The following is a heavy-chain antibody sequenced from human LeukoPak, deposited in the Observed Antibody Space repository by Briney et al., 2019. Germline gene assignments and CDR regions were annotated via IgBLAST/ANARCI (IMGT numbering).Heavy chain of an antibody. CDR3: ARRLTQYDCFDP. J-gene: IGHJ5*02. Sequence: SQTLSLTCAISGDSVSSNSASWNWIRQSPSRGLEWLGRTYYRSTWYNDYAVSVRGRITVNPDTSKNQFSLHLNSVTPEDAAVYYCARRLTQYDCFDPWGQGILVTVSS. D-gene: IGHD2-2*01. CDR2: TYYRSTWYN. V-gene: IGHV6-1*01. CDR1: GDSVSSNSAS.